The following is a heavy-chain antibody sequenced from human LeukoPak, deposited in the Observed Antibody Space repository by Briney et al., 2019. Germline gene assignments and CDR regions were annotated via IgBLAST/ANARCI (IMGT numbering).Heavy chain of an antibody. D-gene: IGHD3/OR15-3a*01. CDR3: ARHQGITWTDYYMAY. Sequence: PSGTLSLTCSVSGDSISSRSSYWGWIRQPPGKGLEWLGSIYNTGSTYYNPSLKSRVSISVDTSANHFSLKLSSVTAADTAVYFCARHQGITWTDYYMAYWGQGTLVTVSS. CDR1: GDSISSRSSY. J-gene: IGHJ4*02. CDR2: IYNTGST. V-gene: IGHV4-39*01.